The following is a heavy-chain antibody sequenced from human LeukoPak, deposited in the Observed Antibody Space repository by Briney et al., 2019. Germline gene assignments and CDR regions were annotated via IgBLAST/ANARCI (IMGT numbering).Heavy chain of an antibody. Sequence: PGGPLRPSCAASGFTFSSYSMNWVRQAPGKGLEWVSSISSSSSYIYYADSVKGRFTISRDNAKNSLYLQMNSLRAEDTAVYYCARALDCSSTSCYTYYYYYMDVWGKGTTVTVSS. CDR2: ISSSSSYI. CDR3: ARALDCSSTSCYTYYYYYMDV. D-gene: IGHD2-2*01. J-gene: IGHJ6*03. CDR1: GFTFSSYS. V-gene: IGHV3-21*01.